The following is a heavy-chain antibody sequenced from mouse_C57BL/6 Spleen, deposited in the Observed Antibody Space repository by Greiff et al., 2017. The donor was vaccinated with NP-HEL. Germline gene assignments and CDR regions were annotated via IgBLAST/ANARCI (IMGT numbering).Heavy chain of an antibody. CDR3: ARGHYGSSYEDAMDY. CDR2: INPNNGGT. Sequence: EVQLQQSGPELVKPGASVKISCKASGYTFTDYYMNWVKQSHGKSLEWIGDINPNNGGTSYNQKFKGKATLTVDKSSSTAYMELRSLTSEDSAVYYCARGHYGSSYEDAMDYWGQGTSVTVSS. D-gene: IGHD1-1*01. V-gene: IGHV1-26*01. J-gene: IGHJ4*01. CDR1: GYTFTDYY.